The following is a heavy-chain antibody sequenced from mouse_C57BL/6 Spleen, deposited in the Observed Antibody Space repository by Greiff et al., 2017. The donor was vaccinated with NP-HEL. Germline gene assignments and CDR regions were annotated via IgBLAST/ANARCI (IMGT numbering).Heavy chain of an antibody. Sequence: VQLKQSGPELVKPGASVKISCKASGYAFSSSWMNWVKQRPGKGLEWIGRIYPGDGDTNYNGKFKGKATLTADKSSSTAYMQLSSLTSEDSAVYFCARDSGSSLNLYFDVWGTGTTVTVSS. CDR3: ARDSGSSLNLYFDV. CDR1: GYAFSSSW. J-gene: IGHJ1*03. V-gene: IGHV1-82*01. D-gene: IGHD1-1*01. CDR2: IYPGDGDT.